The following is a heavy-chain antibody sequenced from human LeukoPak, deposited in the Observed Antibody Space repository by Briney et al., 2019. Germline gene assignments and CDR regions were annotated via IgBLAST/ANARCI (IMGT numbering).Heavy chain of an antibody. CDR3: ARAWSGRYEDDTDAFDI. D-gene: IGHD1-26*01. J-gene: IGHJ3*02. CDR2: IYYSGTT. CDR1: GGSISSTSYY. Sequence: KPSETLSLTCAVSGGSISSTSYYWGWIRQSPGRGLEWIGSIYYSGTTYYNPSLKSRVTISIDASKNQFSLKLNSMTAADTAVYYCARAWSGRYEDDTDAFDIWGQGTMVTVSS. V-gene: IGHV4-39*07.